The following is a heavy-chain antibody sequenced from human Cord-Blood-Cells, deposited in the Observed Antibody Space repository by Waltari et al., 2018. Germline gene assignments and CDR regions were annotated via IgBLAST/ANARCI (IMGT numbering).Heavy chain of an antibody. V-gene: IGHV3-7*01. D-gene: IGHD5-12*01. CDR3: ARDSPLMARDY. CDR2: IKQDGSEK. Sequence: EVQLVESGGGLVQPGGSLRLSCAASGFTFSSYWMSWVRPAPGEGREWVANIKQDGSEKYYVDSVKGRFTISRDNAKNSLYLQMNSLRAEDTAVYYCARDSPLMARDYWGQGTLVTVSS. CDR1: GFTFSSYW. J-gene: IGHJ4*02.